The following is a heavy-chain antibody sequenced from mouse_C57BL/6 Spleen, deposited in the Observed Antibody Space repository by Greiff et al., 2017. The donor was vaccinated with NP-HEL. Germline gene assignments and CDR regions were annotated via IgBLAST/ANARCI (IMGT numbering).Heavy chain of an antibody. CDR1: GYTFTSYW. CDR2: IDPSDSYT. CDR3: ARTSSITTVVADAMDY. D-gene: IGHD1-1*01. J-gene: IGHJ4*01. Sequence: QVQLQQSGAELVMPGASVKLSCKASGYTFTSYWMHWVKQRPGQGLEWIGEIDPSDSYTNYNQKFKGKSTLTVDKSSSTAYMQLSSLTSEDSAVYYCARTSSITTVVADAMDYWGQGTSVTVSS. V-gene: IGHV1-69*01.